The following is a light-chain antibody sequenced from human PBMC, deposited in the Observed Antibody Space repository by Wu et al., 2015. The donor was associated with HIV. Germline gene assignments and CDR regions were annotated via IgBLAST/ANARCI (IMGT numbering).Light chain of an antibody. CDR3: QQYNSYSPYS. J-gene: IGKJ2*03. Sequence: DIPMIQSPSNLSASVGDSVTITCRAGQHINRWLAWYQQKAGKVPKLLIYAAGTLESGVPSRFSGSGSGTEFTLTISSLQPGDFATYYCQQYNSYSPYSFGQGTKLEIK. V-gene: IGKV1-5*01. CDR2: AAG. CDR1: QHINRW.